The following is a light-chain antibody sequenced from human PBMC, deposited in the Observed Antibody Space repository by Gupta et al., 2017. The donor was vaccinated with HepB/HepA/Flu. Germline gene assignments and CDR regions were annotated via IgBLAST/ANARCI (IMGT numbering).Light chain of an antibody. Sequence: DIVMTQSPDSLAVSLGERATINCKSSQSVLSSPNNKNYLAWYQQKPGQPPKLLIYWASTREAGVTDRFSGSGYGTEFTLTISSRQAEDVAVYFCQQDYSALAWTFRQGTKVKIQ. V-gene: IGKV4-1*01. CDR2: WAS. J-gene: IGKJ1*01. CDR1: QSVLSSPNNKNY. CDR3: QQDYSALAWT.